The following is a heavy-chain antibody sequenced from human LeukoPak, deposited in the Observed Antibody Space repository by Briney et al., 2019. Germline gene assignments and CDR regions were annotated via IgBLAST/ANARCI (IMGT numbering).Heavy chain of an antibody. CDR1: GFSFSSYS. V-gene: IGHV3-30-3*01. J-gene: IGHJ4*02. CDR2: MSYDGSII. Sequence: SGRSLRLSCAASGFSFSSYSMHWVRQAPGKGLEWVAVMSYDGSIIYYADSVKGRFTISRDNSKNTLYLQMNSLRAEDTAVYYCARGYYGSGSYYNAYYFDYWGQGTLVTVSS. CDR3: ARGYYGSGSYYNAYYFDY. D-gene: IGHD3-10*01.